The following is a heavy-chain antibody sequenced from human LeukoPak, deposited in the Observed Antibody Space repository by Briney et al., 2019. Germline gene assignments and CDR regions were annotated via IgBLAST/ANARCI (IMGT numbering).Heavy chain of an antibody. V-gene: IGHV3-9*01. CDR1: GFTFDDYA. CDR2: ISWNSGSI. J-gene: IGHJ6*02. D-gene: IGHD6-19*01. Sequence: GGSLRLSCAASGFTFDDYAMHWVRQAPGKGLEWVSGISWNSGSIGYADSVKGRFTISRDNAKNSLYLQMNSLRAEDTALYYCAKDLTVAGRFYYYGMDVWGQGTTVTVSS. CDR3: AKDLTVAGRFYYYGMDV.